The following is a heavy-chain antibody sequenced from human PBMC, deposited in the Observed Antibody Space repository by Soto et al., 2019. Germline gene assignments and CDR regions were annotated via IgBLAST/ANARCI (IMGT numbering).Heavy chain of an antibody. CDR1: GYSISSGYY. V-gene: IGHV4-38-2*01. D-gene: IGHD6-13*01. Sequence: SETLSLTCAVSGYSISSGYYWGWIRQPPGKGLEWIGSIYHSGSTYYNPSLKSRVTISVDTSKNQFSLKLSSVTAADTAVYYCASIAAAGTVPTYGMDVWGQGTTVTVSS. J-gene: IGHJ6*02. CDR3: ASIAAAGTVPTYGMDV. CDR2: IYHSGST.